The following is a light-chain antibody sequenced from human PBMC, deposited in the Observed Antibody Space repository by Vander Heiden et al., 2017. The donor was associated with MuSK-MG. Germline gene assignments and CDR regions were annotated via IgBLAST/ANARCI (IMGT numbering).Light chain of an antibody. CDR1: RSNIGSNT. J-gene: IGLJ3*02. CDR3: AAGDATRIGWV. Sequence: QSVPTPPTSASGAPGQRVTISCSGSRSNIGSNTVNWFQPLPGTPPNLLIYSNIQRPSGAPDRFSGSKFGTSASLAISGLHPEDEAVYYCAAGDATRIGWVFGGGTKLTVL. CDR2: SNI. V-gene: IGLV1-44*01.